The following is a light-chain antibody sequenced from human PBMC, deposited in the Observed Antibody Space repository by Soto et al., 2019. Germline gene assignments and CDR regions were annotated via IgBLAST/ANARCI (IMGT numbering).Light chain of an antibody. V-gene: IGKV1-8*01. CDR1: QGISSY. Sequence: AIRMTQSPSSFSASTGDRVTITCRASQGISSYLAWYQQKPGKAPKLLIDAASTLQSGVTSRFSGSGSGTDFTPTISCLQSEDFATYYCKQYYSYPSITFGQGTRLETK. CDR2: AAS. CDR3: KQYYSYPSIT. J-gene: IGKJ5*01.